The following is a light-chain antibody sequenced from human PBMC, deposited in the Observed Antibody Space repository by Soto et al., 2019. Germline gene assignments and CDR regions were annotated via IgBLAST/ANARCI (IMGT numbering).Light chain of an antibody. J-gene: IGKJ1*01. CDR2: GAS. CDR1: QSISSSY. V-gene: IGKV3-20*01. Sequence: EIVLTQSPGTLSLSPGERATLSCRASQSISSSYLAWYQQKPGQAPRLLIYGASSRATGIPDRFSGSGSGTDFTLTISRLEPEDFALYYCQKYSSSLWTFGQGTKVDIK. CDR3: QKYSSSLWT.